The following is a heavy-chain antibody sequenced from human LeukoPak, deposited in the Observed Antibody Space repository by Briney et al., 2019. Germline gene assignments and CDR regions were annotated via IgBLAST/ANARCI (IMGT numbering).Heavy chain of an antibody. Sequence: SETLSLTCTVSGGSISSYYWSWIRQPPGKGLEWIGRIYTSGSTNSNPSLRSRVTISVDTSKNQFSLKLSSVTAADTAVYYCARTGYCSGGSCYHYYYYYMDVWGKGTTVTISS. CDR1: GGSISSYY. CDR3: ARTGYCSGGSCYHYYYYYMDV. V-gene: IGHV4-4*08. D-gene: IGHD2-15*01. CDR2: IYTSGST. J-gene: IGHJ6*03.